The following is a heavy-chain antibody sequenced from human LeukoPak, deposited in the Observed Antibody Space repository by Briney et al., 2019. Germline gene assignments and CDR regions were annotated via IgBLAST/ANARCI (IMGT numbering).Heavy chain of an antibody. CDR2: IKQDGSEK. J-gene: IGHJ4*02. Sequence: QPGGSLRLSCAASGFTFSSYWMSWVRQAPGKGLEWVANIKQDGSEKYYVDSVKGRFTISRDNAKNSLYLQMNSLRAEDTAVYYCARSMYYDSSGDSPDYWGQGTLVTVSS. D-gene: IGHD3-22*01. CDR1: GFTFSSYW. CDR3: ARSMYYDSSGDSPDY. V-gene: IGHV3-7*01.